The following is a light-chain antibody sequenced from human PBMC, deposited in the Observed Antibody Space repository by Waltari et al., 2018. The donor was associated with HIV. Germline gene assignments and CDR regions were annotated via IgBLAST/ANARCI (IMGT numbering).Light chain of an antibody. CDR2: WAS. CDR3: QQYYNIPLT. V-gene: IGKV4-1*01. J-gene: IGKJ4*01. Sequence: DFVMTQSPDVLTGSLGGRATINCKSSMSVFYASNNKTYLAWYEQKPGNAPKLLIYWASAPESGVPDRFSGSVSVTDFTLTISSLQPEDVAVYHCQQYYNIPLTFGGGTKVEIK. CDR1: MSVFYASNNKTY.